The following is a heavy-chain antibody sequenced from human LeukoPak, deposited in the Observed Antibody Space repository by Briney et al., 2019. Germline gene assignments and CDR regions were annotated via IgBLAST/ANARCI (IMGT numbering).Heavy chain of an antibody. V-gene: IGHV3-33*01. CDR2: IWYDGSNK. Sequence: PGGSLRLSCAASGFTFSSYGMHWVRQAPGKGLEWVAVIWYDGSNKYYADSVKGRFTISRDNSKNTLYLRMNSLRAEDTAVYYCARADRGFSHSFDYWGQGTLVTVSS. J-gene: IGHJ4*02. CDR1: GFTFSSYG. CDR3: ARADRGFSHSFDY. D-gene: IGHD3-22*01.